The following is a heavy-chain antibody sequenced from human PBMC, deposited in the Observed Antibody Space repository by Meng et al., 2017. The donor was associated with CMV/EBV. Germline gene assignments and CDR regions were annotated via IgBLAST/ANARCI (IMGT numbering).Heavy chain of an antibody. Sequence: SETLSLTCTVSGGSISSSSYYWGWIRQPSGKGLEWIGSIYYSGSTYYNPSLKSRVTISVDTSKNQFSLKLSSVTAADTAEYYCARDSSGYGLGYWGQGTLVTVSS. D-gene: IGHD3-22*01. V-gene: IGHV4-39*07. CDR3: ARDSSGYGLGY. J-gene: IGHJ4*02. CDR1: GGSISSSSYY. CDR2: IYYSGST.